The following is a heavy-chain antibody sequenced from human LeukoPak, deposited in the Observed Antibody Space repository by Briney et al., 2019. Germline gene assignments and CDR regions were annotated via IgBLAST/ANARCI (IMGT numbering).Heavy chain of an antibody. Sequence: GGSLRLSCAASGFTFSSYAMHWVRQAPGKGLEWVAVISYDGSNKYYADSVKGRFTISRDNSKNTLYLQMNSLRAEDTAVYYCATRGIYFDYWGQGTLVTVSS. CDR1: GFTFSSYA. V-gene: IGHV3-30*04. CDR3: ATRGIYFDY. CDR2: ISYDGSNK. D-gene: IGHD6-13*01. J-gene: IGHJ4*02.